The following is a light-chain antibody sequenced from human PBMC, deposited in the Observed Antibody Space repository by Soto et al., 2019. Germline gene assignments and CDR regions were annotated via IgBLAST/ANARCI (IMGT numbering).Light chain of an antibody. CDR2: GAS. Sequence: ELELTQSPATLPLYPKERATLSCRASQSVGSYLVWYQQKPGQAPRLLIHGASNRATGIPARFSGSGSGTDFTLTICSLEPEDFAVYYCQQRSSWPTLFGEGTRLRL. J-gene: IGKJ5*01. V-gene: IGKV3-11*01. CDR3: QQRSSWPTL. CDR1: QSVGSY.